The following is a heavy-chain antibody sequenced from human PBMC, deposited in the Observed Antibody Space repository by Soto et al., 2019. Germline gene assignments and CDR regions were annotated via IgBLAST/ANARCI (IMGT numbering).Heavy chain of an antibody. J-gene: IGHJ5*02. CDR3: ARDLSPYSDYYDESTSETWFDP. Sequence: VGSLRLSCAASGFTFSDYYMSWLRQPPGKGLEWVSYISKSGSIIHFADSVKGRFAISRDNAKNTLYLQMGSLRAEDTALYYCARDLSPYSDYYDESTSETWFDPWGQGTLVTVS. D-gene: IGHD3-16*01. V-gene: IGHV3-11*01. CDR1: GFTFSDYY. CDR2: ISKSGSII.